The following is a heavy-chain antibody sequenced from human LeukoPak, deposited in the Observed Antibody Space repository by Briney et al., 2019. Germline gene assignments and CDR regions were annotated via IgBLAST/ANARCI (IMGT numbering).Heavy chain of an antibody. Sequence: PGGSLRLSCAASGFTLSSYSMNWVRQAPGKGLEWVSSISSSSSYIYYADSVKGRFTISRDNAKNSLYLQMNSLRAEDTAVYYCARGWLDAFDIWGQGTMVTVSS. CDR3: ARGWLDAFDI. CDR2: ISSSSSYI. V-gene: IGHV3-21*01. D-gene: IGHD6-19*01. CDR1: GFTLSSYS. J-gene: IGHJ3*02.